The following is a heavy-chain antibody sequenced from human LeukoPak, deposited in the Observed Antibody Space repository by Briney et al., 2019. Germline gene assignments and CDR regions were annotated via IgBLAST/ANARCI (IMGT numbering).Heavy chain of an antibody. V-gene: IGHV3-30*02. CDR1: GFTFSSYG. CDR2: IRYDGSNK. Sequence: GGSLRLSCAASGFTFSSYGMHWVRQAPGKGLEWVSFIRYDGSNKYYADSVKGRFTISRDNSKNTLYLQMNSLRAEDTAVYYCAKVVLRFLEWFPGDYWGQGTLVTVSS. D-gene: IGHD3-3*01. J-gene: IGHJ4*02. CDR3: AKVVLRFLEWFPGDY.